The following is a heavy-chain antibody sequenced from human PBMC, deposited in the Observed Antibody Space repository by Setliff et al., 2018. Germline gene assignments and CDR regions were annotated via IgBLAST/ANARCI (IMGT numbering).Heavy chain of an antibody. D-gene: IGHD4-17*01. J-gene: IGHJ4*02. Sequence: SETLSLTCTVSGGSISTTDYYWGWIRQPPGKGLEWTGCVYYSGNTYYSPSLKSRVTMFVDTSKNQFSLMLYSVTAADTAIYYCAGGRRYDYGWDFDYWGQGTLVTVSS. CDR2: VYYSGNT. CDR1: GGSISTTDYY. V-gene: IGHV4-39*07. CDR3: AGGRRYDYGWDFDY.